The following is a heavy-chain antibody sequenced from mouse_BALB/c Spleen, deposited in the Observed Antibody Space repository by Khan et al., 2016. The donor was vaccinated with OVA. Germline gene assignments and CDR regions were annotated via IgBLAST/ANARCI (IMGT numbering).Heavy chain of an antibody. D-gene: IGHD2-14*01. CDR1: GYTFISYT. CDR3: ARDGAYYRNDGWFAY. J-gene: IGHJ3*01. V-gene: IGHV1-4*01. Sequence: QVRLQQSGAELTRPGASVKMSCKASGYTFISYTIHWIKQRPGQGLEWIGYINPSSGYTNYNQKFKDKATLTADKSSTTAYMQLSSLTSDDSVVYYCARDGAYYRNDGWFAYWGQGTLVTVSA. CDR2: INPSSGYT.